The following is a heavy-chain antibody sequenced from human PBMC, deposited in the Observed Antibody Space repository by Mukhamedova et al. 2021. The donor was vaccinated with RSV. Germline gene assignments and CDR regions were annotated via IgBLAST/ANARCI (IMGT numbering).Heavy chain of an antibody. Sequence: MGIIYPGDSDTRYSPSFQGQFAISADKSISTAYPQWSSLKASDTAMYYCARLGDIVVVLAYFDYWGQGTLVTVSS. J-gene: IGHJ4*02. CDR3: ARLGDIVVVLAYFDY. V-gene: IGHV5-51*01. D-gene: IGHD2-2*01. CDR2: IYPGDSDT.